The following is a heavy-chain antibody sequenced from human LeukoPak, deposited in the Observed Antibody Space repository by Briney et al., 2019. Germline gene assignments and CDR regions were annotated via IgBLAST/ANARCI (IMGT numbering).Heavy chain of an antibody. V-gene: IGHV4-59*01. CDR1: GGSISSYY. Sequence: SETLSLTCTVSGGSISSYYWSWIRQPPGKGLEWIGYVYYSGSTNYNPSLKSRVTTSVDTSKKQFSLKLRSVTAADTAVYYCAKWGDGMDVWGQGTTVTVSS. J-gene: IGHJ6*02. D-gene: IGHD3-16*01. CDR3: AKWGDGMDV. CDR2: VYYSGST.